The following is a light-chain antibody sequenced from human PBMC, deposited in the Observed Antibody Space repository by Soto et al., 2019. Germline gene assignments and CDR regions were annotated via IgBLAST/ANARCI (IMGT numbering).Light chain of an antibody. CDR2: GAS. CDR1: QTVSSK. V-gene: IGKV3-15*01. J-gene: IGKJ4*01. Sequence: EIVMTQSPATLSVSVGERATLSCRASQTVSSKLAWYQQKPGQAPRLRIYGASTRATGIPARFTGSGSGTEFTLTISSLQSEDFAVYYCPQYNDWPPQLTFGGGTKVEFK. CDR3: PQYNDWPPQLT.